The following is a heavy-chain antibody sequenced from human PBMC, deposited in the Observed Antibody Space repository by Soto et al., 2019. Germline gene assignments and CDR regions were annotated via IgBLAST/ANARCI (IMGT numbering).Heavy chain of an antibody. CDR3: ARDLAVGAYAHFDY. V-gene: IGHV3-48*02. J-gene: IGHJ4*02. CDR2: IGGSSNSI. Sequence: EVQLVESGGGLVQPGGSLRLSCAASGFTFNSYSMNWVRQAPGKGLEWVSYIGGSSNSIYYADSVKGRFTVSRDNAKTSLYLQMNSLRDEDTAVYYCARDLAVGAYAHFDYWGQGTLVTVSS. CDR1: GFTFNSYS. D-gene: IGHD1-26*01.